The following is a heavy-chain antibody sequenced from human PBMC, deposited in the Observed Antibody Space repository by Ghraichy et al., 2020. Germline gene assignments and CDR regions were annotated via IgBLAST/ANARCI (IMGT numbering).Heavy chain of an antibody. CDR3: ARGGGNWNPWYFDL. J-gene: IGHJ2*01. D-gene: IGHD1-1*01. CDR2: ISSNSSYT. V-gene: IGHV3-11*05. Sequence: GGSLRLSCAASTFTFSDYYMNWIRQAPGKGLEWVSYISSNSSYTNYADSVKGRFTISRDNAKNSLYLQMNSLRAEDTAVYYCARGGGNWNPWYFDLWGRGTLVTVSS. CDR1: TFTFSDYY.